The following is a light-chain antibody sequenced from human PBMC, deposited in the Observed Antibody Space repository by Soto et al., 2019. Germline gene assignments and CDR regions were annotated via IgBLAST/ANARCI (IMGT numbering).Light chain of an antibody. CDR3: QQYVSKTT. V-gene: IGKV3-20*01. CDR2: GAS. J-gene: IGKJ3*01. Sequence: DIVLTQSPGTLSLSPGETATLSCRASQSLAGNYLAWYQQKPGQAPRLLISGASSRATGIPDRFSGSGSGTDFILTISGLEPEDFAVYYCQQYVSKTTFGPGTKVDIK. CDR1: QSLAGNY.